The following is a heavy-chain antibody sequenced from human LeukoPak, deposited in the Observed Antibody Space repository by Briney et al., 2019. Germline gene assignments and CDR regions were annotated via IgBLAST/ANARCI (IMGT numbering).Heavy chain of an antibody. V-gene: IGHV1-18*01. D-gene: IGHD1-1*01. Sequence: GASVKVSCKASGYTLSNNGITWVRQAPGQGLEWMGWIAADNRKTYYAQNLQDRVTMTTDSSTNTAYMDLRSLRSDDTAVSYCARVYWNGGRVFDYWGQGTLVTVSS. CDR2: IAADNRKT. CDR3: ARVYWNGGRVFDY. J-gene: IGHJ4*02. CDR1: GYTLSNNG.